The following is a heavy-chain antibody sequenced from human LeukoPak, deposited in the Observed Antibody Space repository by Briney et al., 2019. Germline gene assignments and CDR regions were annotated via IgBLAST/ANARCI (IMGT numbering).Heavy chain of an antibody. CDR2: IYYSGST. Sequence: LSETLSLTCTVSGGSISNNYWSWIRQPPGKGLEWIGFIYYSGSTSYNPSLKSRITISVDMSKNQLSLRLSSVTAADTAVYYCARLGYCGVGWCLSDRWGQGTLVTVSS. J-gene: IGHJ5*02. CDR3: ARLGYCGVGWCLSDR. CDR1: GGSISNNY. D-gene: IGHD2-15*01. V-gene: IGHV4-59*08.